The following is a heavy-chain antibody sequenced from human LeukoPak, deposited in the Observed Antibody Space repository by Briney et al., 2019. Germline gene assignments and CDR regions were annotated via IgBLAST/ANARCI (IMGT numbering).Heavy chain of an antibody. J-gene: IGHJ4*02. CDR1: GGSFSGQS. CDR2: INHSGGT. V-gene: IGHV4-34*01. D-gene: IGHD4-23*01. CDR3: ARGRYGGNSAVLY. Sequence: SELRWLNCAVYGGSFSGQSWSWTRQPPGKGLEWIGEINHSGGTNYNPSLKSRVTISVDTSKNQFSLKLSSVTAADTAVYYCARGRYGGNSAVLYWGQG.